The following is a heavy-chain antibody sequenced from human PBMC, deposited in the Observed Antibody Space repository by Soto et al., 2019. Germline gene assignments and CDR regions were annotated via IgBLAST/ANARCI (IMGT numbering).Heavy chain of an antibody. CDR1: GFTLRSYW. D-gene: IGHD6-13*01. CDR3: ARGVVVYQQLVRGSDRLDP. CDR2: IDSDGRST. V-gene: IGHV3-74*01. Sequence: EVQLVESGGGLVQPGGSLTLSCAVSGFTLRSYWMHWVRQAPGKGLEWVARIDSDGRSTNYADSVKGRFTISRDNAKNTVFLHMNSLRAEDMAVYYCARGVVVYQQLVRGSDRLDPWGQGTLVTVSS. J-gene: IGHJ5*02.